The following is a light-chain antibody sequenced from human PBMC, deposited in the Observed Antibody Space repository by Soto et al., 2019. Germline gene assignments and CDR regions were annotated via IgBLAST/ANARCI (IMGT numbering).Light chain of an antibody. CDR2: HAS. CDR1: QSVSTY. Sequence: ILLTQSPSTLSLSPGERATLSCGASQSVSTYLDWYQPKPGQAPRLLIYHASNRATGIPARFSGSGSGTDSTLTISSLEPEDVALYYCQQRSKSPITFGQGTRLEIK. CDR3: QQRSKSPIT. V-gene: IGKV3-11*01. J-gene: IGKJ5*01.